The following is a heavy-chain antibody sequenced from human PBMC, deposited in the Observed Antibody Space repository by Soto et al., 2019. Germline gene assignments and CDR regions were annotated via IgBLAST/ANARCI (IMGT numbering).Heavy chain of an antibody. CDR1: GGSISSGGYY. J-gene: IGHJ4*02. Sequence: PSETLSLTCTVSGGSISSGGYYWGWIRQPPGKGLEWIGSIYYSGSTYYNPSLKSRVTISVDTSKNQFSLKLSSVTAADTAVYYCARSSRAQYSSGWYPGFDYWGQGTLVTV. V-gene: IGHV4-39*01. CDR2: IYYSGST. CDR3: ARSSRAQYSSGWYPGFDY. D-gene: IGHD6-19*01.